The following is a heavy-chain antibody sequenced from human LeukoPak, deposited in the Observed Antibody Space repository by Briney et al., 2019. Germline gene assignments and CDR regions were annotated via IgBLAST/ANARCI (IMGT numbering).Heavy chain of an antibody. CDR2: ISGSGGST. D-gene: IGHD5-18*01. Sequence: QPGGSLRLSCAASGFTFSSYAMSWVRQAPGKGLEWVSAISGSGGSTYYADSVKGRFTISRDNSKNTLYLQMNSLRAEDTAVYYCAKDHRMYSYGPHDAFDIWGQGTMVTVSS. CDR3: AKDHRMYSYGPHDAFDI. V-gene: IGHV3-23*01. CDR1: GFTFSSYA. J-gene: IGHJ3*02.